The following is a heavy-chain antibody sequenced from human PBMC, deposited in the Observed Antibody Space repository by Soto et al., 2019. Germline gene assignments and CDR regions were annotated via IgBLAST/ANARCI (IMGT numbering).Heavy chain of an antibody. D-gene: IGHD6-13*01. CDR3: ARYFKRYSSPPGLLDL. CDR2: TYDSGST. CDR1: GGSIISYY. J-gene: IGHJ4*02. Sequence: TSETLSLTCTVSGGSIISYYWSWIRQPPGKGLEWIGYTYDSGSTSYNPSLKRRFSISVDTSKNQFSLQLSSVTVADTAVYYCARYFKRYSSPPGLLDLWGLGSLVTGSS. V-gene: IGHV4-59*08.